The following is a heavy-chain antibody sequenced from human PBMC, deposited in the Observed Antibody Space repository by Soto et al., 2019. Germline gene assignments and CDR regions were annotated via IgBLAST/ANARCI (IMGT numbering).Heavy chain of an antibody. CDR1: GDSVSSNNAS. V-gene: IGHV6-1*01. CDR2: TYYRSRWYN. J-gene: IGHJ6*03. CDR3: ARHVQPVLRFLEWLEGDYYYMEV. D-gene: IGHD3-3*01. Sequence: SQTLSLTCAISGDSVSSNNASWNWIRQSPSRGLEWLGRTYYRSRWYNDYAVSVKSRITVNPDTSKNQFSLKLSSVTAADTAVYYCARHVQPVLRFLEWLEGDYYYMEVWGKGTTVTVSS.